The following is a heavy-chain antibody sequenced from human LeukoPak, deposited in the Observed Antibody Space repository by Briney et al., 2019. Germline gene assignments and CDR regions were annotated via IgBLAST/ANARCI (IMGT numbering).Heavy chain of an antibody. CDR2: INPNSGGT. V-gene: IGHV1-2*02. CDR3: ARADRLHGGPYLIGP. Sequence: GASVKVSCKTSGYSFTDYYMHWVRQAPGQGLEWMGWINPNSGGTGSAQKFQGRVIMTRDTSITTVYMEVSWLTSDDTAIYYCARADRLHGGPYLIGPWGQGTLVTVSS. J-gene: IGHJ5*02. CDR1: GYSFTDYY. D-gene: IGHD2-21*01.